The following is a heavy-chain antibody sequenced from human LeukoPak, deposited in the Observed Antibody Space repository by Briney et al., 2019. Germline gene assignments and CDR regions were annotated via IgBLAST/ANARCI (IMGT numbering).Heavy chain of an antibody. CDR2: IYTSGST. CDR3: ARSTMIVPRFDP. CDR1: GGSISIYY. Sequence: SETLSLTCTVSGGSISIYYWSWIRQPAGKLLEWIGRIYTSGSTNYNPSLKSRVTMSVDTSKNQFSLKLSSVTAADTAVYYCARSTMIVPRFDPWGQGTLVTVSS. V-gene: IGHV4-4*07. D-gene: IGHD3-22*01. J-gene: IGHJ5*02.